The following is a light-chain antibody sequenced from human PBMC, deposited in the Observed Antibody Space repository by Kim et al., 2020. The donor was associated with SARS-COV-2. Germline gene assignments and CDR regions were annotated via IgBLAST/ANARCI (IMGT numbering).Light chain of an antibody. CDR1: QSVSSN. V-gene: IGKV3-15*01. J-gene: IGKJ4*01. Sequence: EIEMTQSPSTLSVSVGERVTLSCRASQSVSSNLAWYQQKPGQAPRLLIYGASTRATGIPARFSGSGSGTEFTLTISSLQSEDFAVYYCQQYYNWHLTFGGGTKVDIK. CDR2: GAS. CDR3: QQYYNWHLT.